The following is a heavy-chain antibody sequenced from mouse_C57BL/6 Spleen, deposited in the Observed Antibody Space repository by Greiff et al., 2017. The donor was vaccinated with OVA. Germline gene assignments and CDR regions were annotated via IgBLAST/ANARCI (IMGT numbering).Heavy chain of an antibody. CDR2: IYPGDGDT. CDR3: ARAQDSSGLDY. V-gene: IGHV1-82*01. CDR1: GYAFSSSW. J-gene: IGHJ2*01. Sequence: VQLKQSGPELVKPGASVKISCKASGYAFSSSWMNWVKQRPGKGLEWIGRIYPGDGDTNYNGKFKGKATLTADKSSSTAYMQLSSLTSEDSAVYFCARAQDSSGLDYWGQGTTLTVSS. D-gene: IGHD3-2*02.